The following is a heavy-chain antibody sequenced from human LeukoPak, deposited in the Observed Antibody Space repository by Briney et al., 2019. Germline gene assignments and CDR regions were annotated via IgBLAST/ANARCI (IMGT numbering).Heavy chain of an antibody. CDR2: ISGSGGST. CDR3: LTYYYDSSGYYSSDY. V-gene: IGHV3-23*01. CDR1: GFTFSSYA. D-gene: IGHD3-22*01. J-gene: IGHJ4*02. Sequence: GGSLRLSCAASGFTFSSYAMSWVRQAPGKGLEWVSAISGSGGSTYYADSVKGRFTISRDNSKNTLYLQMNSLRAEDTAVYYCLTYYYDSSGYYSSDYWGQGTLATVSS.